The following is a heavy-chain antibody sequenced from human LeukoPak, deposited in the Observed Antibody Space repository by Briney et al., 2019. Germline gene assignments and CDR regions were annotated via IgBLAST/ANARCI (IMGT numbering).Heavy chain of an antibody. D-gene: IGHD3-16*02. CDR3: AKHTFGGVIGLFDY. CDR2: ISGSGGST. V-gene: IGHV3-23*01. CDR1: GFTFSSYW. J-gene: IGHJ4*02. Sequence: GGSLRLSCAASGFTFSSYWMTWVRQAPGKGLEWVSAISGSGGSTYYADSVKGRFTISRDNSKNTLYLQMNSLRAEDTAVYYCAKHTFGGVIGLFDYWGQGTLVTVSS.